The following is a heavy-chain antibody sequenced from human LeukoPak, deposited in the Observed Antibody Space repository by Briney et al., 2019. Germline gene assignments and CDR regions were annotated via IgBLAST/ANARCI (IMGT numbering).Heavy chain of an antibody. CDR3: AKVRSSGWYFDY. CDR1: GFTFSSYA. CDR2: ISGSVGST. V-gene: IGHV3-23*01. D-gene: IGHD6-19*01. J-gene: IGHJ4*02. Sequence: GGSLRLSCAASGFTFSSYAMSWVRQAPGKGLEWVSVISGSVGSTYYADSVKGRFTISRDNAKNSLYLQMNSLRAEDTAVYYCAKVRSSGWYFDYWGQGTLVTVSS.